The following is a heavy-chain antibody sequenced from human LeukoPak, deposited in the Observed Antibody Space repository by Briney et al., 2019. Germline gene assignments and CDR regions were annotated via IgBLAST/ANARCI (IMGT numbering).Heavy chain of an antibody. V-gene: IGHV5-51*01. Sequence: GESLKISCKGSGYRFTSYWIGWVRQMPGKGLEWMGSIYPGDSDTRYSPSFQGQVTISADKSISTAYLQWSSLKASDTAMYYCARHDKDSSSWRFGMDVWGQGTTVTVSS. CDR2: IYPGDSDT. CDR1: GYRFTSYW. CDR3: ARHDKDSSSWRFGMDV. D-gene: IGHD6-13*01. J-gene: IGHJ6*02.